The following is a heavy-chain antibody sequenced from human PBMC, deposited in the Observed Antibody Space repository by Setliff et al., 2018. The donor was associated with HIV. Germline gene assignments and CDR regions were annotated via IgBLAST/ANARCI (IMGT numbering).Heavy chain of an antibody. CDR2: ISSSGSTT. D-gene: IGHD3-22*01. J-gene: IGHJ6*02. CDR3: ARDMVDYYDSSGYYSGNYYYGMDA. Sequence: GESLKISCAASGFTFSSYEMNWVRQAPGKGLEWVSYISSSGSTTYYADSVKGRFTISRDNAKNLLYLQMHSLRAEDTAVYYCARDMVDYYDSSGYYSGNYYYGMDAWGQGTAVTVSS. CDR1: GFTFSSYE. V-gene: IGHV3-48*03.